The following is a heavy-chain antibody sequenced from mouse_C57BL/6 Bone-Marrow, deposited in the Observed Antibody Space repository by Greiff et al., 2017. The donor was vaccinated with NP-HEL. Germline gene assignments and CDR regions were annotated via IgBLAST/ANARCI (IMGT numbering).Heavy chain of an antibody. CDR2: IYPGDGDT. Sequence: LVESGAELVKPGASVKISCKASGYAFSSYWMNWVKQRPGKGLEWIGQIYPGDGDTNYNGKFKGKATLTADKSSSTAYMQLSSLTSEDSAVYFCARGTTVGPWFAYWGQGTLVTVSA. D-gene: IGHD1-1*01. CDR3: ARGTTVGPWFAY. CDR1: GYAFSSYW. J-gene: IGHJ3*01. V-gene: IGHV1-80*01.